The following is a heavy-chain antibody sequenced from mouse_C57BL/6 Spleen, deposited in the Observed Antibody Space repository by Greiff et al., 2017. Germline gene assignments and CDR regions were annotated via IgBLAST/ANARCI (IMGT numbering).Heavy chain of an antibody. CDR2: ISDGGSYT. V-gene: IGHV5-4*01. CDR3: AREGGNYVGGAMDY. Sequence: EVKLEESGGGLVKPGGSLKLSCAASGFTFSSYAMSWVRQTPEKRLEWVATISDGGSYTYYPDNVKGRFTISRDNAKNNLYLQMSHLKSEDTAMYYCAREGGNYVGGAMDYWGQGTSVTVSS. J-gene: IGHJ4*01. CDR1: GFTFSSYA. D-gene: IGHD2-1*01.